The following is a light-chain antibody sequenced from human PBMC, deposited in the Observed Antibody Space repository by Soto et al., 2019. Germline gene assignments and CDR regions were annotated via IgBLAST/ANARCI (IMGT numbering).Light chain of an antibody. CDR3: QSYDSSLSGSV. V-gene: IGLV1-40*01. Sequence: QCVLTQPPSVSGAPGQRVTISCTGSSSNIGAGYDVHWYQQLPGTAPKLLIYGNSNRPSGVPDRFSGSKSGTSASLAITGLQAEDEADYYCQSYDSSLSGSVFGGGTKLTVL. J-gene: IGLJ2*01. CDR2: GNS. CDR1: SSNIGAGYD.